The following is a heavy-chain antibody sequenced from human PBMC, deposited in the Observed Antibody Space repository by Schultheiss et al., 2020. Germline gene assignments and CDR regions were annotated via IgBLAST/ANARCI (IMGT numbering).Heavy chain of an antibody. V-gene: IGHV3-23*01. J-gene: IGHJ5*02. Sequence: GGSLRLSCAASGFTFSSYAMSWVRQAPGKGLEWVSAISGSGGSTYYADSVKGRFTISRDNSKNTLYLQMNSLRAEDTAVYYCAKAPFERFGESTFDPWGQGTLVTVSS. CDR1: GFTFSSYA. CDR2: ISGSGGST. D-gene: IGHD3-10*01. CDR3: AKAPFERFGESTFDP.